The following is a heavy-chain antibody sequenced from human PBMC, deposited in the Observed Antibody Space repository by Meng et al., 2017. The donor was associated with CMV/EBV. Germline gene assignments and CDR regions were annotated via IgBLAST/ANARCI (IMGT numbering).Heavy chain of an antibody. V-gene: IGHV3-30*19. CDR2: ISYDGSNK. D-gene: IGHD4-17*01. CDR1: GFIFSHYG. CDR3: ARDGEVVGTTVTTLDYYYGMDV. Sequence: GESLKISCAASGFIFSHYGIHWVRQAPGKGLEWVAVISYDGSNKYYADSVKGRFTISRDNSKNTLYLQMNSLRAEDTAVYYCARDGEVVGTTVTTLDYYYGMDVWGQGTTVTVSS. J-gene: IGHJ6*02.